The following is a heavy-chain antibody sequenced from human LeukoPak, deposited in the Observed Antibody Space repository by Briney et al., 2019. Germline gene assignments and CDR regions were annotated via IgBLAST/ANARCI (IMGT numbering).Heavy chain of an antibody. CDR1: GFSFSVFW. D-gene: IGHD3-16*01. V-gene: IGHV3-48*01. Sequence: PGGSLRLSCAASGFSFSVFWMHWVRQAPGKGLEWVSSISSSGSTIYYADSVKGRFTISRDNAKNSLYLQMNNLKAEDTAMYYCVRFMRGTIGGDNWGQGTLVTVSA. CDR2: ISSSGSTI. CDR3: VRFMRGTIGGDN. J-gene: IGHJ4*02.